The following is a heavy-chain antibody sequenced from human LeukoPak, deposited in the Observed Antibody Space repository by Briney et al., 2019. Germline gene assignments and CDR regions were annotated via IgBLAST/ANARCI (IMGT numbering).Heavy chain of an antibody. J-gene: IGHJ3*02. CDR2: IYHSGST. D-gene: IGHD1-26*01. CDR3: ASRIVGAYDAFDI. CDR1: GYSISSGYY. V-gene: IGHV4-38-2*01. Sequence: PSETLSLTCAVSGYSISSGYYWGWIRQPPGKGLEWIGSIYHSGSTYYNPSLKSRVTISVDTSKNQFSLKLSSVPAADTAVYYCASRIVGAYDAFDIWGQGTMVTVSS.